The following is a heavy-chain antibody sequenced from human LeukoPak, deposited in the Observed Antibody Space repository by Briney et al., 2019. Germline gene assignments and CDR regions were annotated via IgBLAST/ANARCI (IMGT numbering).Heavy chain of an antibody. CDR3: ARDTIRGYSGYDLSYFDY. V-gene: IGHV4-31*03. Sequence: SETLSLTCTVSGGSISSGGYYWSWIRQRPGKGRVWVVYIYDSGSTYYNPSLKSRVTISVDTSKNQFSLKLSSVTAADTAVYYCARDTIRGYSGYDLSYFDYWGHGTLVTVSS. D-gene: IGHD5-12*01. J-gene: IGHJ4*01. CDR1: GGSISSGGYY. CDR2: IYDSGST.